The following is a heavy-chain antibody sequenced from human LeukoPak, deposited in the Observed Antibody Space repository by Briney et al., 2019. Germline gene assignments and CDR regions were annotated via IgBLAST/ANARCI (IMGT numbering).Heavy chain of an antibody. D-gene: IGHD2-2*02. CDR2: ISAYNGNT. V-gene: IGHV1-18*01. Sequence: ASVKVSCKASGYTFTSYGISWVRQAPGQGLEWMGWISAYNGNTNYAQKLQGRVTMTTDTSASTAHMELRSLRSDDTAVYYCARESPSAVPAAIGSYYYYYMDVWGKGTTVTVSS. CDR1: GYTFTSYG. J-gene: IGHJ6*03. CDR3: ARESPSAVPAAIGSYYYYYMDV.